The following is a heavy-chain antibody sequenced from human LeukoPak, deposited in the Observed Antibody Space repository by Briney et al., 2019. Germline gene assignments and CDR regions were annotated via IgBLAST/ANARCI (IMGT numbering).Heavy chain of an antibody. V-gene: IGHV4-30-2*01. D-gene: IGHD6-13*01. CDR1: GGSISSGSYS. Sequence: SETLSLTCAVSGGSISSGSYSWSWIRQPPGKGLEWIGHISHSGSTYYNPSLKSRVTISVDKSKNQFSLELTSVTAADTAVYYCARYSTTWPYWYFDLWGRGTLVTVSS. CDR2: ISHSGST. CDR3: ARYSTTWPYWYFDL. J-gene: IGHJ2*01.